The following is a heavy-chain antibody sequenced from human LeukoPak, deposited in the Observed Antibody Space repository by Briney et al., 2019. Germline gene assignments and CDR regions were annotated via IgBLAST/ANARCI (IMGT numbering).Heavy chain of an antibody. V-gene: IGHV3-30*19. CDR3: ARGYCSGGSCPPFDY. Sequence: GGSLRLSCAASGFTFSSYGMHWVRQAPGKGLEWVAVISYDGSNKYYADSVKGRFTISRDNSKNTLYLQMNSLRAEDTAVYYCARGYCSGGSCPPFDYWGQGTLVTASS. CDR1: GFTFSSYG. J-gene: IGHJ4*02. D-gene: IGHD2-15*01. CDR2: ISYDGSNK.